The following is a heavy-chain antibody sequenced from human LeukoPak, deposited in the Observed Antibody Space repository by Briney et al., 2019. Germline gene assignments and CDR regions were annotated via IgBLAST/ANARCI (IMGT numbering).Heavy chain of an antibody. D-gene: IGHD3-22*01. CDR2: INHSGST. J-gene: IGHJ4*02. V-gene: IGHV4-34*01. Sequence: SETLSLTCAVYGGSFSGYYWSWIRQPPGKGLEWIGGINHSGSTNYNPSLKSRVTISVDTSKNQFSLKLSSVTAADTAVYYCARVTPYYYDSSGYRNPNFKTYYFDYWGQGTLVTVSS. CDR1: GGSFSGYY. CDR3: ARVTPYYYDSSGYRNPNFKTYYFDY.